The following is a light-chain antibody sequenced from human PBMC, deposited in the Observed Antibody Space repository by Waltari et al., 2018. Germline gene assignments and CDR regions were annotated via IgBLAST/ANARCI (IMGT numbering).Light chain of an antibody. Sequence: DIVMTQSPDSLAVSLGERATINCKSSQSVLYSSNNKNYLAWYQQKPGQPPKLLIYWASTRESGVPDRFSGSGSGTDFTLTINSLQAEDVAFYYCQQYYSPPLTFGQGTKVEIK. CDR3: QQYYSPPLT. V-gene: IGKV4-1*01. J-gene: IGKJ1*01. CDR2: WAS. CDR1: QSVLYSSNNKNY.